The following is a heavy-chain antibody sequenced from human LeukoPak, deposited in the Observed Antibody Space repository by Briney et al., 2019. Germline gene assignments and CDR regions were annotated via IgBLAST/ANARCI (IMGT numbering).Heavy chain of an antibody. CDR3: ASWSGYSRQRYFDY. Sequence: GGSLRLSCAASGFTFSSYWMSWVRQAPGKGLEWVANIKQDGSEKYYVDSVKGRFTISRDNAKNSLYLQMNSLRAEDTAVYYCASWSGYSRQRYFDYWGQGTPVTVSS. CDR2: IKQDGSEK. CDR1: GFTFSSYW. J-gene: IGHJ4*02. V-gene: IGHV3-7*01. D-gene: IGHD6-13*01.